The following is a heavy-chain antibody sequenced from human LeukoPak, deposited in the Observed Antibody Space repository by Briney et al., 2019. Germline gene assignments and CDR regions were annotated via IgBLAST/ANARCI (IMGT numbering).Heavy chain of an antibody. CDR1: GGSISSGGYY. D-gene: IGHD6-13*01. Sequence: SETLSLTCTVSGGSISSGGYYWSWIRQHPRTGLEWIGYIYYSGSTYYNPSLKSRVTISVDTSKNQFSLKLSSVTAADTAVYYCARVAAGIGFFQHWGQGTLVTVSS. CDR2: IYYSGST. J-gene: IGHJ1*01. V-gene: IGHV4-31*03. CDR3: ARVAAGIGFFQH.